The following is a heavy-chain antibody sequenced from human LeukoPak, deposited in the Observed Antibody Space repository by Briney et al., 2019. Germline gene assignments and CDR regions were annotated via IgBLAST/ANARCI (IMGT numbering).Heavy chain of an antibody. CDR2: IYYSGST. J-gene: IGHJ4*02. D-gene: IGHD2-2*01. CDR1: GGSISSGDYY. Sequence: SETLSLTCTVSGGSISSGDYYWSWIRQPPGKGLEWTGYIYYSGSTYYNPSLKSRVTISVDTSKNQFSLKLSSVTAADTAVYYCAREFQYADYFDYWGQGTLVTVSS. V-gene: IGHV4-30-4*01. CDR3: AREFQYADYFDY.